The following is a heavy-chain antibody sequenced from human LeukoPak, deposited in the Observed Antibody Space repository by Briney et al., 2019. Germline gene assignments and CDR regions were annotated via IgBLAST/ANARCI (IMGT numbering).Heavy chain of an antibody. Sequence: GGSLRLSCEASGFTFSQYWMHWVRQAPGKGLEWVSVIYSGGSTYYADSVKGRFTISRHNSKNTLYLQMNSLRAEDTAVYYCARDRTYYYDSSGYYRRYYYYGMDVWGQGTTVTVSS. CDR3: ARDRTYYYDSSGYYRRYYYYGMDV. CDR2: IYSGGST. CDR1: GFTFSQYW. D-gene: IGHD3-22*01. J-gene: IGHJ6*02. V-gene: IGHV3-53*04.